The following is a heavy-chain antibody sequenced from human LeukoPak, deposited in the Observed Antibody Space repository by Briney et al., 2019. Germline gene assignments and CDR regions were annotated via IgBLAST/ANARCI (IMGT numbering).Heavy chain of an antibody. D-gene: IGHD3-22*01. V-gene: IGHV1-2*02. J-gene: IGHJ4*02. Sequence: GASVKVSCKASGYTFTGYYMHWVRQAPGQGLEWMGWINPNSGGTNYARKFQGRVTMTRDTSISTAYMELSRLRSDDTAVYYCARVIVEYYYDSSGYSPFDYWGQGTLVTASS. CDR1: GYTFTGYY. CDR3: ARVIVEYYYDSSGYSPFDY. CDR2: INPNSGGT.